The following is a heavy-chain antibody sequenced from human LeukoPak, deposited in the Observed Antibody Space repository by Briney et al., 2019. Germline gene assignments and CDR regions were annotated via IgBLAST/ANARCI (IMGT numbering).Heavy chain of an antibody. CDR3: ARDMEGGSFGPLY. CDR1: GYSISSGYY. V-gene: IGHV4-38-2*02. J-gene: IGHJ4*02. Sequence: SETLSLTCTVSGYSISSGYYWGWIRQPPGKGLEWIGSIYHSGSTNYNPSLKSRVTMSVDKSKNQFSLKLNSVTAADTAVYYCARDMEGGSFGPLYWGQGTLVTVSS. D-gene: IGHD1-26*01. CDR2: IYHSGST.